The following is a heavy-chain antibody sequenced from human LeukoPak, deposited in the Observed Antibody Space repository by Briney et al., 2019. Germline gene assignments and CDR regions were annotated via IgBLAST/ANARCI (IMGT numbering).Heavy chain of an antibody. CDR1: EFTFSNHA. CDR2: ISISGDRT. CDR3: ANEIRPNDY. D-gene: IGHD6-6*01. Sequence: PGGSLRLSCAASEFTFSNHAMTWVRQAPGKGLEWVSSISISGDRTYYADFVKGRFTISRDNSKDTVYLQMNSLGAEDTAIYYCANEIRPNDYWGQGTLVTVSS. V-gene: IGHV3-23*01. J-gene: IGHJ4*02.